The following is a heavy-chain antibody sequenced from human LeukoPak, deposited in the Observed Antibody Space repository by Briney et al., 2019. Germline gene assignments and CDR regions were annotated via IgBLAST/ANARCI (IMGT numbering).Heavy chain of an antibody. D-gene: IGHD3-10*01. CDR2: IYVTGT. J-gene: IGHJ4*02. CDR1: GGSIGTFY. Sequence: SETLSLTCTVSGGSIGTFYWSWIRQSPGKGLEWIGYIYVTGTRYNPYLQSRVTISVDRSRNQFFLKLSSVTAADTAVYYCARDYYGWGTFDYWGQGTLVTVSS. V-gene: IGHV4-59*12. CDR3: ARDYYGWGTFDY.